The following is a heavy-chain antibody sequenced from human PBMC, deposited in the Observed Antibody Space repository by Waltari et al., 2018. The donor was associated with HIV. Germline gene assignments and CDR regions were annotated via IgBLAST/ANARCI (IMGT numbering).Heavy chain of an antibody. CDR3: ARGRVQVRGAMYYFDY. CDR1: GYTFTSYD. D-gene: IGHD3-10*01. CDR2: MNPNSGNT. V-gene: IGHV1-8*01. J-gene: IGHJ4*02. Sequence: QVQLVQSGAEVKKPGASVKVSCKASGYTFTSYDINWVRQDTGQGLEWMGWMNPNSGNTGYPQKFQGRVTMTRNTSISTAYMELSSLRSEDTAVYYCARGRVQVRGAMYYFDYWGQGTLVTVSS.